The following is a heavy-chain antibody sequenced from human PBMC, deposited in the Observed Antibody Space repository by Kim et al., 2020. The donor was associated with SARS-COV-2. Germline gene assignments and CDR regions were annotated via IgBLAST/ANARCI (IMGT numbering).Heavy chain of an antibody. Sequence: SETLSLTCTVSGGSISSSSYYWGWIRQPPGKGLEWIGSIYYSGSTYYNPSLKSRVTISVDTSKNQFSLKLSSVTAADTAVYYCARLRVGFGGTATLFDYWGQGTLVTVSS. V-gene: IGHV4-39*01. CDR1: GGSISSSSYY. CDR3: ARLRVGFGGTATLFDY. J-gene: IGHJ4*02. CDR2: IYYSGST. D-gene: IGHD2-21*02.